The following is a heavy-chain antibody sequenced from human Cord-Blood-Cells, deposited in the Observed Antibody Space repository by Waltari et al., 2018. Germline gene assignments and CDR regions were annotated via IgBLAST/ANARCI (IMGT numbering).Heavy chain of an antibody. D-gene: IGHD7-27*01. V-gene: IGHV1-69*01. J-gene: IGHJ3*02. CDR3: ARDRTELGNDAFDI. CDR2: SIPIFGTA. CDR1: GGTFSSYA. Sequence: QVQLVQSGAEVKKPGSSVKVSCKASGGTFSSYAISWVRQAPGQGLEWMGGSIPIFGTANYAQKFQGRVTITADESTSTAYMELSSLRSEDTAVYYCARDRTELGNDAFDIWGQGTMVTVSS.